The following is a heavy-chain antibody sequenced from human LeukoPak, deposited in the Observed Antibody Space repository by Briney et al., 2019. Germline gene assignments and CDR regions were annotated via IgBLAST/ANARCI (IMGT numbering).Heavy chain of an antibody. V-gene: IGHV4-34*01. Sequence: SETLSLTCAVYGGSFSAYYWNWIRQPPGKGLEWIGEISHSGTTNYNPSLKSRVTMSVDTSKNQFSLNLISVTAADTAVYYCARSPYYFDSSGYHGAYYFDYWGQGTLVTVSS. D-gene: IGHD3-22*01. CDR3: ARSPYYFDSSGYHGAYYFDY. J-gene: IGHJ4*02. CDR2: ISHSGTT. CDR1: GGSFSAYY.